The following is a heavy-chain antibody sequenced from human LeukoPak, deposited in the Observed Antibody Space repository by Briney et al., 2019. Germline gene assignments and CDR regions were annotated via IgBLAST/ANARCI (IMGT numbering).Heavy chain of an antibody. Sequence: GGSLRLSCAASGFTFSSYEMNWVRQAPGKGPEWVSYISSSGSTIYYADSVKGRITISRDNAKNSLYLQMNSLRAEDTAVYYCATSRPFNYWGQGTLVTVSS. D-gene: IGHD2-2*01. J-gene: IGHJ4*02. CDR2: ISSSGSTI. V-gene: IGHV3-48*03. CDR3: ATSRPFNY. CDR1: GFTFSSYE.